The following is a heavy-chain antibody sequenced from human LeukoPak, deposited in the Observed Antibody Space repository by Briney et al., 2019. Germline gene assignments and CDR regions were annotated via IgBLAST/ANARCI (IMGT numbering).Heavy chain of an antibody. Sequence: SETLSLTCAVSAYSISSDYYWGWIRQPPGKGLEWIVSIYHRRSTYYNSSLKSRVTISIDTSKNQFSLKVTSVTAADTAVYYCARHSETIVGSVDFWGQGTLVTVSS. V-gene: IGHV4-38-2*01. CDR3: ARHSETIVGSVDF. CDR1: AYSISSDYY. CDR2: IYHRRST. J-gene: IGHJ4*02. D-gene: IGHD3-3*01.